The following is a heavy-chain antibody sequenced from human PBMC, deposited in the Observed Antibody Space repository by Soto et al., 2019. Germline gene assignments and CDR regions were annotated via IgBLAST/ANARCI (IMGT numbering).Heavy chain of an antibody. CDR3: ARDGPLFAARPGPAYYYYGMDV. V-gene: IGHV3-30-3*01. D-gene: IGHD6-6*01. J-gene: IGHJ6*02. CDR2: ISYDGSNK. Sequence: HPGGSLRLSCAASGFTFSSYAMHWVRQAPGKGLEWVAVISYDGSNKYYADSVKGRFSISRDNSKNTLYLQMNSLRAEDTAVYYCARDGPLFAARPGPAYYYYGMDVWGQGTTVTVSS. CDR1: GFTFSSYA.